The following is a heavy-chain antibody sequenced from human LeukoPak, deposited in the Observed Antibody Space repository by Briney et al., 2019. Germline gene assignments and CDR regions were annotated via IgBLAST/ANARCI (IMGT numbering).Heavy chain of an antibody. CDR1: GGSFSGYY. D-gene: IGHD5-18*01. CDR3: ARGTGVDTAMTPSDY. Sequence: SETLSLTCAVYGGSFSGYYWSWIRQPPGKGLEWIGEINHSGSTNYNPSLKSRVTISVDTSKNQFSLELSSVTAADTAVYYCARGTGVDTAMTPSDYWGQGTLVTVSS. V-gene: IGHV4-34*01. J-gene: IGHJ4*02. CDR2: INHSGST.